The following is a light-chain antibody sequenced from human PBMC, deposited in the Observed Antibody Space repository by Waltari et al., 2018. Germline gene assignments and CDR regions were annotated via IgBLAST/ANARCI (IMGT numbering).Light chain of an antibody. CDR3: YSSDSTGLRV. Sequence: SYELTQPPSVSVSPGQTARITCSGHALPRKYAYWFQQKSGQATRLVIYEDTKRPSGIPERFSGSSSGTVATLTITGAQVDDEADYYCYSSDSTGLRVFGGGTTVVVL. V-gene: IGLV3-10*01. CDR2: EDT. J-gene: IGLJ1*01. CDR1: ALPRKY.